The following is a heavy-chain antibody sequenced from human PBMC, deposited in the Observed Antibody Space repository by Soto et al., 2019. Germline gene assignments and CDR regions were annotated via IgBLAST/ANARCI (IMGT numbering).Heavy chain of an antibody. D-gene: IGHD2-2*01. CDR3: ARGIVVVPAAKKDAFDI. V-gene: IGHV3-48*01. CDR1: GFTFSRYS. CDR2: ISSSSNSI. J-gene: IGHJ3*02. Sequence: GGSLRLSCAASGFTFSRYSMNWVRQAPGKGLEWVSYISSSSNSIYYADSVKGRFTISRDNAKNTLYLQMNSLRAEDTAVYYCARGIVVVPAAKKDAFDIWGQGTMVTVSS.